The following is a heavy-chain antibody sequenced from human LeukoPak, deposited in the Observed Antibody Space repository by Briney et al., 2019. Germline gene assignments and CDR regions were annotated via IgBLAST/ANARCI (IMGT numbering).Heavy chain of an antibody. CDR1: GYTFTSYG. V-gene: IGHV1-46*01. CDR2: INPSGGST. J-gene: IGHJ6*02. D-gene: IGHD3-10*01. Sequence: ASVKVSCKASGYTFTSYGISWVRQAPGQGLEWMGIINPSGGSTSYAQKFQGRVTMTRDTSTSTVYMELSSLRSEDTAVYYCARDLFSSGYYYGMDVWGQGTTVTVSS. CDR3: ARDLFSSGYYYGMDV.